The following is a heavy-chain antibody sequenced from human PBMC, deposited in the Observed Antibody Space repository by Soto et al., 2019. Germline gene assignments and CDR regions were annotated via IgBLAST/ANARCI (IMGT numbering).Heavy chain of an antibody. CDR1: GFTFSSYW. CDR2: IKQDGSEK. D-gene: IGHD3-10*01. J-gene: IGHJ5*02. Sequence: GGSLRLSCAASGFTFSSYWMSWVRQAPGKGLEWVANIKQDGSEKYYVDSVKGRFTISRDNTTNSLYLQMNSLRAEDTAVYYCARVMAPQLLWSGPVGGWFDPWGQGTLVTVSS. CDR3: ARVMAPQLLWSGPVGGWFDP. V-gene: IGHV3-7*01.